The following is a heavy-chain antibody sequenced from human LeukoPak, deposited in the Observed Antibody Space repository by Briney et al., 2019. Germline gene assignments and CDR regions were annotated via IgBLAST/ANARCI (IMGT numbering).Heavy chain of an antibody. CDR1: GFTFSSYG. CDR3: AKDRTTVAYYFDY. V-gene: IGHV3-30*18. D-gene: IGHD4-23*01. J-gene: IGHJ4*02. CDR2: ISYDGSNK. Sequence: GGSLRLSCAASGFTFSSYGMHWVRQAPGKGLEWVAVISYDGSNKYYADSVKGRFTISRDNSKNTLYLQMNSLRAEDTAVYYCAKDRTTVAYYFDYWGQGTLVTVSP.